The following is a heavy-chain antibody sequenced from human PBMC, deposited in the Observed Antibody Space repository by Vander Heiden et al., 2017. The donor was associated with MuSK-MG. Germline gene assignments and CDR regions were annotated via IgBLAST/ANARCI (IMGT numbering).Heavy chain of an antibody. CDR1: GFTFRRYA. CDR2: ISESGDST. D-gene: IGHD1-26*01. J-gene: IGHJ4*02. V-gene: IGHV3-23*01. CDR3: TRGFSAFDY. Sequence: EVQLLESGGGLVQPGGSLRLSCATSGFTFRRYAMTWVRQAPGKGLEWVSAISESGDSTYYADSVKGRFTISRDNSKNTLYLQLNSLRAEDTAVYYCTRGFSAFDYWGQGTLVTVS.